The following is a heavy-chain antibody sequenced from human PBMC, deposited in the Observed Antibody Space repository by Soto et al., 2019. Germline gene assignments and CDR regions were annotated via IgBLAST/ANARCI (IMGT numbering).Heavy chain of an antibody. D-gene: IGHD3-9*01. CDR1: GFTFSEYS. Sequence: GGSLRLSWSASGFTFSEYSMHWVRQAPGKGLQYVSTISSDGDITYYADSVKGRFTISRDNSKNTLYLQMNSLRPEDTAVYYCVIVSTFYVILTGYCYPNFCDPWGRGSLVTVAS. V-gene: IGHV3-64D*06. CDR2: ISSDGDIT. CDR3: VIVSTFYVILTGYCYPNFCDP. J-gene: IGHJ5*02.